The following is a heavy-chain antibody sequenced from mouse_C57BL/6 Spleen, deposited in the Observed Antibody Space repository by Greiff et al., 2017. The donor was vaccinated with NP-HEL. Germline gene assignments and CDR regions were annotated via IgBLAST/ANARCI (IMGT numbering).Heavy chain of an antibody. Sequence: EVQLVESGGGLVQPKGSLKLSCAASGFTFNTYAMHWVRQAPGKGLEWVARIRSKSSNYATYYADSVKDRFTISRDDSQSMLYLQMNNLKTEDTAMYYCVREGDYYGSEGSYYYAMDYWGQGTSVTVSS. V-gene: IGHV10-3*01. CDR3: VREGDYYGSEGSYYYAMDY. J-gene: IGHJ4*01. CDR2: IRSKSSNYAT. CDR1: GFTFNTYA. D-gene: IGHD1-1*01.